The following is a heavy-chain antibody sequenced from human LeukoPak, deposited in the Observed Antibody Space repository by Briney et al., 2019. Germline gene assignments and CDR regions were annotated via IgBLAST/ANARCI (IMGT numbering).Heavy chain of an antibody. CDR2: ISYDGSNK. Sequence: GRSLRLSCAASGFTFSSYGMHWVRQAPGKGLEWVAVISYDGSNKYYADSVKGRFTISRDNSKNTLYLQMNSLRAEDTAVYYCEGSGDFNGYWGQGTLVTVSS. CDR1: GFTFSSYG. J-gene: IGHJ4*02. V-gene: IGHV3-30*03. D-gene: IGHD2-8*01. CDR3: EGSGDFNGY.